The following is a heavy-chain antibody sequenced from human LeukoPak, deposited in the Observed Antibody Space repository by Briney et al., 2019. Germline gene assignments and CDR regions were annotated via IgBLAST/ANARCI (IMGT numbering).Heavy chain of an antibody. Sequence: GGSLRLSCAASGFTLSGSAMHWVRQASGKRLEWVGRIRSRVNAYATSYAASVKGRFTISRDDSKNTAYLEMSSLKTEDTAVYYCTRSSDGSGIDWFDPWGQGTLVTVSS. V-gene: IGHV3-73*01. CDR1: GFTLSGSA. CDR2: IRSRVNAYAT. J-gene: IGHJ5*02. CDR3: TRSSDGSGIDWFDP. D-gene: IGHD3-10*01.